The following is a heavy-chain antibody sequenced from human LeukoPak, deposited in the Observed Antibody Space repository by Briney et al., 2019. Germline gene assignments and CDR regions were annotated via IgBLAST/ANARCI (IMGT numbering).Heavy chain of an antibody. V-gene: IGHV3-30-3*01. CDR2: VSFDGSNE. J-gene: IGHJ5*02. Sequence: PGGSLRLSCADSGLTFRTSAMHCVRQAPGKGLEWVAVVSFDGSNENYADSVRGRFIISRDNSKNTLYLQMSGLRREDTAMYYCARGVGYTLVSWGQGTLVTVSS. CDR1: GLTFRTSA. CDR3: ARGVGYTLVS. D-gene: IGHD5-24*01.